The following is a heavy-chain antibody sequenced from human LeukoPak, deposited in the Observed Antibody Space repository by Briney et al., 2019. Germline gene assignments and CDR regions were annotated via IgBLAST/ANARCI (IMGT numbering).Heavy chain of an antibody. Sequence: GGSLRLSCAASGFTFSSYDMHWVRQATGKGLEWVSAIGTAGDTYYPGSVKGRFTISRENAKNSLYLQMNSLRAEDTAVYYCARDRSSSGWSYMDVWGKGTTVTVSS. V-gene: IGHV3-13*01. CDR2: IGTAGDT. CDR3: ARDRSSSGWSYMDV. J-gene: IGHJ6*03. CDR1: GFTFSSYD. D-gene: IGHD6-19*01.